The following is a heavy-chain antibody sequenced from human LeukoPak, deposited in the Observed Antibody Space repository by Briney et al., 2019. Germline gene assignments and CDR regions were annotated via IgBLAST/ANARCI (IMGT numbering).Heavy chain of an antibody. CDR3: AKDQGAGHCSFDY. Sequence: GRSLRLSCAASEFAFSRNNMHWVRQAPGQGLEWVSFISYDGGDKNYAESVNGRSTIPRDNSKNTLILQMNSLVAGDTALYYCAKDQGAGHCSFDYWGQGTLVTVSS. D-gene: IGHD4/OR15-4a*01. CDR2: ISYDGGDK. V-gene: IGHV3-30*02. CDR1: EFAFSRNN. J-gene: IGHJ4*02.